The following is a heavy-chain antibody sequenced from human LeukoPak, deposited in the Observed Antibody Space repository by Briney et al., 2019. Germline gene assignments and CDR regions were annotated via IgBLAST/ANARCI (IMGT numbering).Heavy chain of an antibody. CDR3: ARALGLRSNV. CDR1: GGSFSGYY. V-gene: IGHV4-34*01. D-gene: IGHD3-3*01. Sequence: SETLSLTCAVYGGSFSGYYWSWIRQPPGKGLEWIGEINHSGSTNYNPSLKSRVTISVDTSKNQFSLKLSSVTAADTAVYYCARALGLRSNVWGQGTLVTVSS. CDR2: INHSGST. J-gene: IGHJ4*02.